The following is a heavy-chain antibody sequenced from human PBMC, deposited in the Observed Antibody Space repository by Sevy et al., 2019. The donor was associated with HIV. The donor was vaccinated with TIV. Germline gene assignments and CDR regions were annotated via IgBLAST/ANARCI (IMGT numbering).Heavy chain of an antibody. CDR1: GFTFSSYT. V-gene: IGHV3-33*08. CDR2: AWFDGTTK. CDR3: AGEGVSPGALIDNYGMDV. Sequence: GGSLRLSCAASGFTFSSYTMHWVRQAPGKGLEWVAIAWFDGTTKYYADSVQGRFTISRDNSKNTISLQMNSLRTEDTATDFCAGEGVSPGALIDNYGMDVWGQGTTVTVSS. D-gene: IGHD7-27*01. J-gene: IGHJ6*02.